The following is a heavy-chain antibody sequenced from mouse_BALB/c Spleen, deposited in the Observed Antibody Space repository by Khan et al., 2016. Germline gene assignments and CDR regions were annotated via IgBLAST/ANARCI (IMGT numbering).Heavy chain of an antibody. Sequence: EVELVASGGGLVQPGGSRKLSCAASGFTFSRFGMHWVRQTPEKGLEWVAFISSGSSTIYYTDTLKGRFTISRDNPKNSLLLQMTSLRSEDTAMYYCTRGDYWCQGTTLTVSS. CDR1: GFTFSRFG. CDR2: ISSGSSTI. J-gene: IGHJ2*01. CDR3: TRGDY. V-gene: IGHV5-17*02.